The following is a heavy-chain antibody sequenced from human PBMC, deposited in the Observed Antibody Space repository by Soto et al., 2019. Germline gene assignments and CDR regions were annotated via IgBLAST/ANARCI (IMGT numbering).Heavy chain of an antibody. Sequence: QVQLVESGGGLVKPGGSLRLSCAASGFTFSDYYMSWIRQAPGKGLEWVSYISSSGSTIYYADSVKGRFTISRDNAKNSLYLQMNSLRADETAVYYCARDLGNYDILSGSHYYYMDVWGKGTTVTVAS. CDR2: ISSSGSTI. J-gene: IGHJ6*03. CDR3: ARDLGNYDILSGSHYYYMDV. CDR1: GFTFSDYY. D-gene: IGHD3-9*01. V-gene: IGHV3-11*01.